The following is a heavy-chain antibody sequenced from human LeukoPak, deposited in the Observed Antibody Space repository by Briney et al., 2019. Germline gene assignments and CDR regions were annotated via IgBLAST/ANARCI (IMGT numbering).Heavy chain of an antibody. CDR2: IIPIFGTA. J-gene: IGHJ4*02. D-gene: IGHD3-3*01. V-gene: IGHV1-69*05. CDR1: GGTFSSYA. Sequence: SVKVSCKASGGTFSSYAISWVRQAPGQGLEWMGGIIPIFGTANYAQKFQGRVTITTDESTSTAYMELSSLRSEDTAVYYCARSVRDRFLEWFLPFDYWGQGTLVTVSS. CDR3: ARSVRDRFLEWFLPFDY.